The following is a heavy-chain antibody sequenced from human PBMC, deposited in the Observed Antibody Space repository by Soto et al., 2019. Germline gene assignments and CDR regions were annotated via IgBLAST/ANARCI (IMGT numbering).Heavy chain of an antibody. CDR2: INPNSGAT. Sequence: ASVKVSCKASGYTFTGYFIHWVRQAPGQGLEWMGWINPNSGATKYAQKFQGRVTLTRDTSINTAYMEMSMLRSDDTAVYYCARGGGTILAPLPWGQGTMVTVYS. J-gene: IGHJ5*02. V-gene: IGHV1-2*02. CDR1: GYTFTGYF. D-gene: IGHD3-3*01. CDR3: ARGGGTILAPLP.